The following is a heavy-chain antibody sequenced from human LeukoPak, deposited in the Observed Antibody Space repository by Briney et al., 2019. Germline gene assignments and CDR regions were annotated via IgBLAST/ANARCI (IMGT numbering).Heavy chain of an antibody. CDR2: INTHNGDT. Sequence: GASVKVSCKASGYTFASFGITWVRQAPGQGLEWMGWINTHNGDTNYAQKLQGRVTMTTDTSTSTAYMELRSLRSDDTAVYYCARTDTAMEVYYYYMDVWGKGTTVTVSS. CDR1: GYTFASFG. J-gene: IGHJ6*03. CDR3: ARTDTAMEVYYYYMDV. V-gene: IGHV1-18*01. D-gene: IGHD5-18*01.